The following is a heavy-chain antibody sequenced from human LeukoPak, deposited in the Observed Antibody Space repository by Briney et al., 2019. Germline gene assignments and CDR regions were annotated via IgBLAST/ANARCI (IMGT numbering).Heavy chain of an antibody. CDR1: GGSISDGDHY. CDR3: ARRVAAAGTDGMDV. J-gene: IGHJ6*02. D-gene: IGHD6-13*01. CDR2: IYYSGST. V-gene: IGHV4-30-4*01. Sequence: SQTLSLTCNVSGGSISDGDHYWNWVRQPPGKGLEWIGYIYYSGSTNYNPSLKSRVTISVDTSRNQFSLKLSSVTAADTAVYYCARRVAAAGTDGMDVWGQGTTVTVSS.